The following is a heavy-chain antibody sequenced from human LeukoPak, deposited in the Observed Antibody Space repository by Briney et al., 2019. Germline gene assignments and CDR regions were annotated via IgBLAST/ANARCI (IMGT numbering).Heavy chain of an antibody. CDR3: AKDATSSWHQNWFDP. D-gene: IGHD6-13*01. Sequence: GGSLRLSCAASGFTFSSYAMSWVRQAPGKGLEWVSAISGSGGSTHYADSVKGRFTVSRDNSKDTVFLQMNSLRAEDTAVYYCAKDATSSWHQNWFDPWGQGTLVTVSS. J-gene: IGHJ5*02. CDR2: ISGSGGST. CDR1: GFTFSSYA. V-gene: IGHV3-23*01.